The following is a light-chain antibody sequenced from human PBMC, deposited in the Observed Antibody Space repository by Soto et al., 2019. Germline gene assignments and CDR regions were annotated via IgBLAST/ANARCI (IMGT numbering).Light chain of an antibody. V-gene: IGKV3-15*01. CDR3: QQYNNWPFT. CDR2: GAS. CDR1: QSVSNN. Sequence: EIVLTQSPGTLSLSPGERATLSCRASQSVSNNYLAWYQQKPGQAPRLLIYGASTRATGIPARFSGSGSGTEFTLTISSLQSEDFAVYYCQQYNNWPFTFGQGTRLEI. J-gene: IGKJ5*01.